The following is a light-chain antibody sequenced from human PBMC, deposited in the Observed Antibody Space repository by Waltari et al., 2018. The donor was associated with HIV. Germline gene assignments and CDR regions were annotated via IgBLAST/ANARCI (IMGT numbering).Light chain of an antibody. CDR3: QQRSDWLWT. J-gene: IGKJ1*01. Sequence: EIVLTQSPATLSLSPGERATLSCRASHSVSSSLAWYQQKPGQAPRLLIYDASNRATGIPSRFSGSGSGTDFTLTISSLEPEDFAVYYCQQRSDWLWTFGQGTKVEIK. CDR2: DAS. CDR1: HSVSSS. V-gene: IGKV3-11*01.